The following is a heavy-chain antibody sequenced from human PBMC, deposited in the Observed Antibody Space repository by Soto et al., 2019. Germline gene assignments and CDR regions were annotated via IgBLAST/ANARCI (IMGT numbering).Heavy chain of an antibody. V-gene: IGHV3-64D*06. CDR2: VSTSGRST. CDR3: VKQAHGLDGVAFDY. Sequence: LGGSLRLSCSASGFIFSESTIYWVRQVPGKGLEAISAVSTSGRSTYYADSVKDRFTISRDNSKNTLFLQMGSLRPEDTAIYYCVKQAHGLDGVAFDYWGQGTQVTASS. CDR1: GFIFSEST. D-gene: IGHD2-15*01. J-gene: IGHJ4*02.